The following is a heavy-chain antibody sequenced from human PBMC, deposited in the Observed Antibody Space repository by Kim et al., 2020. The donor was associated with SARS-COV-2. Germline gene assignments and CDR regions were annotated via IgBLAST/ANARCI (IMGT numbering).Heavy chain of an antibody. Sequence: YSPSFQGHVTISADKSISTAYLQWSSLKASDTAMYYCASIRVSGWYVVDYWGQGTLVTVSS. D-gene: IGHD6-19*01. V-gene: IGHV5-10-1*01. CDR3: ASIRVSGWYVVDY. J-gene: IGHJ4*02.